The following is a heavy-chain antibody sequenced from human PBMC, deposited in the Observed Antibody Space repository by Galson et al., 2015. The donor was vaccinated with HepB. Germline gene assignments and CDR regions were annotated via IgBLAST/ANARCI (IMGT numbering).Heavy chain of an antibody. CDR2: ISYTGSA. Sequence: SETLSLTCNVSGGSISSHYWSWVRQPPGKGLEWIGYISYTGSANYNPSLKSRVTISVDTSKDQFSLSLTSVTAADTAMYYCARGGDYYDSRGYFDSWGQGTLVTVSS. CDR1: GGSISSHY. V-gene: IGHV4-59*11. D-gene: IGHD3-22*01. CDR3: ARGGDYYDSRGYFDS. J-gene: IGHJ4*02.